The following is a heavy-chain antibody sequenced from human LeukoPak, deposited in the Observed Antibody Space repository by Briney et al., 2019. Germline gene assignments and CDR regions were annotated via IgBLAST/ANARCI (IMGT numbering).Heavy chain of an antibody. D-gene: IGHD3-3*01. CDR2: INSDGRAT. CDR3: ARDPSPPTGYDFWSGYRYFDY. J-gene: IGHJ4*02. V-gene: IGHV3-74*01. Sequence: PGGSLRLSCAASGFTFSSYWMHWVRQAPGKGLVWVSRINSDGRATNYADSVKGRFTISRDNAKNTLYLQMNSLRAEDTAVYYCARDPSPPTGYDFWSGYRYFDYWGQGTLVTVSS. CDR1: GFTFSSYW.